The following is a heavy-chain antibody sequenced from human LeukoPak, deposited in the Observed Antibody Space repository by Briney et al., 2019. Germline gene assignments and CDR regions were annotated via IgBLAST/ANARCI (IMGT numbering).Heavy chain of an antibody. CDR2: VSSSGGAM. CDR1: GFTLRSYE. J-gene: IGHJ3*02. CDR3: ARETGYAFDI. Sequence: GGSLRLSCAASGFTLRSYEMNWVRQAPGKGLEWVSYVSSSGGAMLYADSVKGRFTISRDNAQNSLYLLMNSLRDEDTAVYYCARETGYAFDIWGQGTMGTVSS. V-gene: IGHV3-48*03.